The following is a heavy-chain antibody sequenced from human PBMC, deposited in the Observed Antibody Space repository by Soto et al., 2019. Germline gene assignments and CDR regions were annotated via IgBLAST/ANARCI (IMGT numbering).Heavy chain of an antibody. CDR2: IKSKTDGGTT. CDR3: TSLYYGH. CDR1: EFTFTYAW. J-gene: IGHJ4*02. Sequence: EVQLVESGGDWVKPGGSLRLSCAASEFTFTYAWMSWVRQAPGKGLEWVGRIKSKTDGGTTDYAAPVKGIFTISRDESQNTLYLQMNSLKTEDTAVYYCTSLYYGHWGQGTLVTVSS. V-gene: IGHV3-15*01. D-gene: IGHD3-16*02.